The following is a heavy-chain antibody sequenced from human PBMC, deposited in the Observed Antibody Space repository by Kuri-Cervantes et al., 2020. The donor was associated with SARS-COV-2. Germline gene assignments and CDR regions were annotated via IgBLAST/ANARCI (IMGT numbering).Heavy chain of an antibody. CDR1: GFSLSTSGVG. CDR2: IYWNDDK. J-gene: IGHJ4*02. D-gene: IGHD3-22*01. Sequence: SGPTLVKPTQTLTPTCTFSGFSLSTSGVGVGWIRQPPGKALEWLALIYWNDDKRYSPSLKSRLTITKDTSKNQVVLTMTNMDPVDTATYYCAHSIQYYDNSGYYALFDYWGQGTLVTVSS. CDR3: AHSIQYYDNSGYYALFDY. V-gene: IGHV2-5*01.